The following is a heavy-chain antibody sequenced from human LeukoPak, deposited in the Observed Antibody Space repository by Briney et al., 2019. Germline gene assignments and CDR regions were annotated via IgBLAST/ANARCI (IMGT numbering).Heavy chain of an antibody. CDR2: VSHDESNK. Sequence: PGRSLRLSCAASGFTFSSYGIHWVRQAPGKGLEWVAVVSHDESNKYYADSVKGRFTISRDNSKNTLYLQMNSLRAEDTAVYYCAKDQCSGGSCYSGIGWDYWGQGTLVTVSS. J-gene: IGHJ4*01. CDR3: AKDQCSGGSCYSGIGWDY. CDR1: GFTFSSYG. V-gene: IGHV3-30*18. D-gene: IGHD2-15*01.